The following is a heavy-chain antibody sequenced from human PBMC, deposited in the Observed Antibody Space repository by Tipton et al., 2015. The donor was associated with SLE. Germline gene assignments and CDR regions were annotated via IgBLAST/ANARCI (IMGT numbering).Heavy chain of an antibody. Sequence: SLRLSCAASGFTFSNYAMHWVRQAPGKGLEWVAVISYDGSTKYYADSVQGRFTISRDNSKNTLYLQMNSLRAEDTAVYYCARDLRAVAGYGMDVWGHGSTVTVSS. D-gene: IGHD6-19*01. CDR2: ISYDGSTK. CDR1: GFTFSNYA. J-gene: IGHJ6*02. CDR3: ARDLRAVAGYGMDV. V-gene: IGHV3-30*04.